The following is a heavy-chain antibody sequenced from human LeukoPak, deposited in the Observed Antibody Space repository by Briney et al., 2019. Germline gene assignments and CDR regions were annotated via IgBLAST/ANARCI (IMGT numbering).Heavy chain of an antibody. CDR3: ARDDSSSWYANWFDP. V-gene: IGHV4-4*07. CDR2: IYTSGST. CDR1: GGSISSYY. Sequence: SKTLSLTCTVSGGSISSYYWSWIRQPAGKELEWIGRIYTSGSTNYNPSLKSRVTMSVDTSKNQFSLKLSSVTAADTAVYYCARDDSSSWYANWFDPWGQGTLVTVSS. D-gene: IGHD6-13*01. J-gene: IGHJ5*02.